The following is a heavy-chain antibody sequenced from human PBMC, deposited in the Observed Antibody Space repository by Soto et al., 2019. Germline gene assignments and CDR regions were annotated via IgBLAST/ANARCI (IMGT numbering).Heavy chain of an antibody. CDR1: GFSFSSYN. CDR3: ATDSWGPEV. J-gene: IGHJ6*02. Sequence: QVQLVESGGGVVQPGRSLRLSCAASGFSFSSYNMHWVRQAPGKGLEWVTFIWRDGNSQSHADSVKGRFTVSRDNSKNTLYLQMDGRRGEDTAVYYCATDSWGPEVWGQGTTVTVSS. V-gene: IGHV3-33*01. D-gene: IGHD7-27*01. CDR2: IWRDGNSQ.